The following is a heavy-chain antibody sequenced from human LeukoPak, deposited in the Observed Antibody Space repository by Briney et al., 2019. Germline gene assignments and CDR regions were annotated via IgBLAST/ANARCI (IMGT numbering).Heavy chain of an antibody. CDR3: ARDQYFWIGSDY. CDR1: GFTFSNYC. J-gene: IGHJ4*02. Sequence: GGSLRLSCAASGFTFSNYCMSWVRQAPGKGPEWVANMKEDGSETYYVDSMEGRFTNSRDDAKNSLYLQMNRMTVETTAVYYCARDQYFWIGSDYWGPGTLVTVSS. D-gene: IGHD3-3*01. CDR2: MKEDGSET. V-gene: IGHV3-7*01.